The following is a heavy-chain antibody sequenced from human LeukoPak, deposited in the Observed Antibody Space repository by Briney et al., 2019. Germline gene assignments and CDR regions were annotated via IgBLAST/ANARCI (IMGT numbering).Heavy chain of an antibody. Sequence: AETLSVTCPGYGGSFSGYYWGGIRQPPGKGLEWMGEINHSGSTNYNPSLKSRVTISVDTSQNQSSLKLSSVTAADTAVYYCAKPRIVGATTPLLYWGQGTLVTVSS. CDR2: INHSGST. V-gene: IGHV4-34*01. D-gene: IGHD1-26*01. J-gene: IGHJ4*02. CDR3: AKPRIVGATTPLLY. CDR1: GGSFSGYY.